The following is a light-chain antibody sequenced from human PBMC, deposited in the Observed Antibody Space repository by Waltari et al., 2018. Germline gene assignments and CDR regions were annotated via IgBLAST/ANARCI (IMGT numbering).Light chain of an antibody. CDR3: NSRDNRGQGVV. Sequence: SSELTQDPAVSVALGQTIRITCQRDSLRSGDASWYQQKPGQAPVLVMFGENNRPSGITDRFSGSISGSTTSLTITGAQAEDEADYYCNSRDNRGQGVVFGGGTKVTVL. V-gene: IGLV3-19*01. CDR1: SLRSGD. CDR2: GEN. J-gene: IGLJ2*01.